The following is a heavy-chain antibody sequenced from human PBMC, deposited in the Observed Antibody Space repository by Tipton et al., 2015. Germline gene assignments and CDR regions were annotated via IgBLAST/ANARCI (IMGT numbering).Heavy chain of an antibody. J-gene: IGHJ4*02. CDR3: AREVVVIATGGPIIDY. CDR2: LWYDGTQK. D-gene: IGHD2-21*01. Sequence: QLVQSGGSVVQPGKSLRLSCAASGFTFSNYNMHWVRQAPGKGLEWVALLWYDGTQKYYADSVRGRFTISRDTSKDTLYLQMNSLRPDDTAVYYCAREVVVIATGGPIIDYWGQGALVIVSS. V-gene: IGHV3-33*08. CDR1: GFTFSNYN.